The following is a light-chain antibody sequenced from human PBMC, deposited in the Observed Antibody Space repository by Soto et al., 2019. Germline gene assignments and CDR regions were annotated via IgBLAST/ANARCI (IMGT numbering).Light chain of an antibody. J-gene: IGKJ2*01. V-gene: IGKV3-20*01. CDR1: QSVRSSY. Sequence: EIVLTQSPGTLSLSPGERATLSCRASQSVRSSYLAWYQQKPGQAPRLLIYGTSSMATGLPDRFRGSGSGTDFTLTISRLEPEDFAVYYCQQYGSSPNTFGQGTKLEIK. CDR3: QQYGSSPNT. CDR2: GTS.